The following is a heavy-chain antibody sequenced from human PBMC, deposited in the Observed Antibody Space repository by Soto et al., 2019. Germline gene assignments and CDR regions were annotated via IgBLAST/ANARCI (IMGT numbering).Heavy chain of an antibody. CDR2: VYHTVNT. D-gene: IGHD1-20*01. CDR1: GVSITPYY. J-gene: IGHJ4*02. Sequence: QVQLQESGPGLVKPSETLSLTCTVSGVSITPYYWTWIRHPPGKGLEWIGYVYHTVNTYYNPSLKSSVTISLDTSKNQVSLRLKSVTAADTAVYYCAREQYNWKLWGQGTLVTVSS. V-gene: IGHV4-59*01. CDR3: AREQYNWKL.